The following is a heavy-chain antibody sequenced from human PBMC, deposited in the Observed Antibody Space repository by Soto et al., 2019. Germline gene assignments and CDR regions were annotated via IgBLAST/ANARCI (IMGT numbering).Heavy chain of an antibody. J-gene: IGHJ6*02. Sequence: QLQLQESGPGLVKPSETLSLTCTVSGGSISSGPYSWGWIRQPPGEGLEWIATFHYGESTHYNPSLESRVTVSVDTSQNHSSLKVSSVTVADTAVYYCARLGGFCSSTNCYGYYAMDVWGQGTTVTVSS. CDR3: ARLGGFCSSTNCYGYYAMDV. D-gene: IGHD2-2*01. CDR2: FHYGEST. CDR1: GGSISSGPYS. V-gene: IGHV4-39*02.